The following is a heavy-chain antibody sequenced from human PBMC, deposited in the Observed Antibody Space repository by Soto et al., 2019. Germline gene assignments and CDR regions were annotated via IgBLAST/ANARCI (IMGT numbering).Heavy chain of an antibody. CDR1: GYTFTSYG. CDR3: ARASLVAVACGEHFQH. V-gene: IGHV1-18*01. D-gene: IGHD6-19*01. Sequence: QVQLVQSGAEVKKPGASVKVSCKASGYTFTSYGISWVRQAPGQGLEWMGWISAYNGNTNYAQKLQGRVTMTTDTSTSTAYMELRSLRSDGTAVYYCARASLVAVACGEHFQHWGQGTLVTVSS. J-gene: IGHJ1*01. CDR2: ISAYNGNT.